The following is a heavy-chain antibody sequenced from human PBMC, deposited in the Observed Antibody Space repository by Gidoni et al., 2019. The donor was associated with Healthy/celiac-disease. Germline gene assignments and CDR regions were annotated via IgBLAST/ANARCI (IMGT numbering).Heavy chain of an antibody. Sequence: EVQLLESGGGLVQPGGSLRLSCAASGFTFSSYAMSWVRQAPGKGLEWVSAISGSGGSTYYADSVKGRFTISRDNSKNTLYLQMNSLRAEDTAVYYCAKDSTRYSSGWCRFDYWGQGTLVTVSS. D-gene: IGHD6-19*01. CDR3: AKDSTRYSSGWCRFDY. V-gene: IGHV3-23*01. CDR1: GFTFSSYA. CDR2: ISGSGGST. J-gene: IGHJ4*02.